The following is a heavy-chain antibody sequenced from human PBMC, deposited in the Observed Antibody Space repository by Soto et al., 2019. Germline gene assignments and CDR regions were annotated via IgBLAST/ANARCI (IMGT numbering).Heavy chain of an antibody. CDR2: ISYDGSNK. CDR3: AKSNTIFGVPSDYYYGMDV. CDR1: GFSFSTYG. D-gene: IGHD3-3*01. J-gene: IGHJ6*02. Sequence: GGSLRLSCAASGFSFSTYGMHWVRQAPGKGLEWVAVISYDGSNKYDADSVKGRFTISRDNSKNTLYLQMNSLRAEDTAVYYCAKSNTIFGVPSDYYYGMDVWGQGTTVTVSS. V-gene: IGHV3-30*18.